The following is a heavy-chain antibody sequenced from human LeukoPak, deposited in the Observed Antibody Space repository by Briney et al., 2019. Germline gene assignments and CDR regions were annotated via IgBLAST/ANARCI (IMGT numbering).Heavy chain of an antibody. V-gene: IGHV3-74*01. J-gene: IGHJ4*02. CDR3: AKADYDRSGYYSDY. CDR1: GFPFSSSW. CDR2: INSDGSST. Sequence: PGGSLRLSCAASGFPFSSSWMHWVRQAPGKGLVWVSRINSDGSSTSYADSVKGRFTISRDNSKNTLYLQMNSLRAEDTAVYYCAKADYDRSGYYSDYWGQGTLVTVSS. D-gene: IGHD3-22*01.